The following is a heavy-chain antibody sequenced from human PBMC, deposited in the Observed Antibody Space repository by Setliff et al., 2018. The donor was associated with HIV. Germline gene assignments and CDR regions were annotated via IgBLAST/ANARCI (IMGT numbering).Heavy chain of an antibody. D-gene: IGHD2-2*01. CDR2: IHHSGIT. CDR3: ARATPFVVVPAAPNYYYYMDG. CDR1: GGSFSGYY. V-gene: IGHV4-34*01. J-gene: IGHJ6*03. Sequence: SETLSLTCAVYGGSFSGYYWGWIRQPPGKGLEWIGEIHHSGITNYNPSHKSRVTISIDTSKNQFSLKLSSVTAADTAVYSCARATPFVVVPAAPNYYYYMDGWGKGTTVTVSS.